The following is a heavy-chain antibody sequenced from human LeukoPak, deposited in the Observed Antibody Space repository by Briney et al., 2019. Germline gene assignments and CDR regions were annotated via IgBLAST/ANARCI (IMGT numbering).Heavy chain of an antibody. CDR3: ARHTSGTTNDL. J-gene: IGHJ2*01. V-gene: IGHV4-59*08. CDR1: VDSISTYY. D-gene: IGHD1-1*01. CDR2: IYCTGHT. Sequence: PSETLSLTCTVSVDSISTYYWSCIRQPPGKGLEWIGCIYCTGHTNYNPSLKSRGTISVDTSKNQFSLKLRFVTAADTAVYYCARHTSGTTNDLWGRGTLVTVSS.